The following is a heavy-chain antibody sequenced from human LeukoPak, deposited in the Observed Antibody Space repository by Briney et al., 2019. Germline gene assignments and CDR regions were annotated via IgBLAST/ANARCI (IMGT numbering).Heavy chain of an antibody. D-gene: IGHD3-9*01. V-gene: IGHV1-69*13. CDR2: IIPIFGTA. J-gene: IGHJ4*02. CDR1: GYTFTGYY. Sequence: SVKVSCKASGYTFTGYYMHWVRQAPGQGLEWMGGIIPIFGTANYAPKFQGRVTITADESTSTAYMELSSLRSEDTAVYYCARGPRYFDWLFAGSEDWGQGTLVTVSS. CDR3: ARGPRYFDWLFAGSED.